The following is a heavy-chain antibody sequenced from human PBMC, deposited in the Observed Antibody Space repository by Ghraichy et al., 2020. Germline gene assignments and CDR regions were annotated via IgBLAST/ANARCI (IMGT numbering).Heavy chain of an antibody. CDR1: GYTFTSYY. J-gene: IGHJ6*02. Sequence: ASVKVSCKASGYTFTSYYMHWVRQAHGQGLEWMGIINPSGGSTSYAQKFQGRVTMTRDTSTSTVYMELSSLRSEDTAVYYCARRSGYYGSGSYYNRSHYYYGMDVWGQGTTVTVSS. V-gene: IGHV1-46*01. D-gene: IGHD3-10*01. CDR2: INPSGGST. CDR3: ARRSGYYGSGSYYNRSHYYYGMDV.